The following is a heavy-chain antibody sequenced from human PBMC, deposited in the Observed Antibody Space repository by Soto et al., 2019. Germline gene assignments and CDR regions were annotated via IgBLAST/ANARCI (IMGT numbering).Heavy chain of an antibody. Sequence: GGSLRLSCEASGFTFSTYAMSWVRQAPGKGLEWVSALTPSGGETFYADSVKGRFTISRDNSMNAVYLQMNSLRIEDTAVYYCAHPRGYGVFDAYDIWGQGTMVTVSS. CDR2: LTPSGGET. V-gene: IGHV3-23*01. J-gene: IGHJ3*02. CDR3: AHPRGYGVFDAYDI. CDR1: GFTFSTYA. D-gene: IGHD4-17*01.